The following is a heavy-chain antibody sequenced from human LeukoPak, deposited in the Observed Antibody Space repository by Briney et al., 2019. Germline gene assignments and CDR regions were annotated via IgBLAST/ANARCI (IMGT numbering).Heavy chain of an antibody. CDR3: AREDYYDSSGYYPKFDY. CDR2: IYFSGNT. V-gene: IGHV4-30-4*08. J-gene: IGHJ4*02. CDR1: GRSLDSGNFY. D-gene: IGHD3-22*01. Sequence: SQTPSLTCTVSGRSLDSGNFYWSWIRQPPGKGLEWIGYIYFSGNTCYNPSLKSRVTISLDMSKNQFSLKLSSVTAADTAVYYCAREDYYDSSGYYPKFDYWGQGTLVTVSS.